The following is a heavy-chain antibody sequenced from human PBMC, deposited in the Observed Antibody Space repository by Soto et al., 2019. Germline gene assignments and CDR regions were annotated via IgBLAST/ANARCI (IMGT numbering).Heavy chain of an antibody. CDR2: INAGNGNT. CDR1: GYTFTSYA. V-gene: IGHV1-3*01. CDR3: ARDPPQMGYYDSSPTGAFDI. Sequence: ASVKVSCKASGYTFTSYAMHWVRQAPGQRLEWMGWINAGNGNTKYSQKLQGRVTMTTDTSTSTAYMELRSLRSDDTAVYYCARDPPQMGYYDSSPTGAFDIWGQGTMVTVSS. D-gene: IGHD3-22*01. J-gene: IGHJ3*02.